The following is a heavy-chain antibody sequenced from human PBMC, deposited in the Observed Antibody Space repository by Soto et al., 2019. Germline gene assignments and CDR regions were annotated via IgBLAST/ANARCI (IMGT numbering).Heavy chain of an antibody. J-gene: IGHJ3*02. CDR3: ARRDNGDHGGYAFDI. D-gene: IGHD4-17*01. V-gene: IGHV3-48*01. Sequence: GGSLRLSCAASGITLSNYNMNWVRQAPGKGLEWVSYISSSTRTIYYADSVKGRFTISRDNAKNSLYLQMNSLRAEDTAVYYCARRDNGDHGGYAFDIWGQGTMVTVSS. CDR1: GITLSNYN. CDR2: ISSSTRTI.